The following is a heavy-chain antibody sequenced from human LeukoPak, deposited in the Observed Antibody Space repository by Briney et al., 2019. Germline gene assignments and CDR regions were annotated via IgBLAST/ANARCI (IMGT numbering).Heavy chain of an antibody. V-gene: IGHV3-23*01. CDR1: GFTFSSYA. D-gene: IGHD6-13*01. J-gene: IGHJ4*02. CDR3: AKGVIAAAGDFDS. CDR2: ISTSGGST. Sequence: GGSLRLSCAASGFTFSSYAMSWVRQAPGKGLEWVSAISTSGGSTHYADSVKGRFSISRDNSKDTLYLQMNSLRPEDTAVYYCAKGVIAAAGDFDSWGQGTLVTVS.